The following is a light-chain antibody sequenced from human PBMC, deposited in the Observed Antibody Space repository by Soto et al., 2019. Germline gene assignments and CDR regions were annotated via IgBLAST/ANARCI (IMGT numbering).Light chain of an antibody. CDR3: QQFNSWPLT. Sequence: DIQMTQSPSTLSASVGDRVTITCRASQSISGWLAWYQQKPGRAPNLLIYDASTLQRGVPSRFRGSGSGTEFTLPISSLQPDDFATYYCQQFNSWPLTFGGGTKVEI. CDR2: DAS. CDR1: QSISGW. V-gene: IGKV1-5*01. J-gene: IGKJ4*01.